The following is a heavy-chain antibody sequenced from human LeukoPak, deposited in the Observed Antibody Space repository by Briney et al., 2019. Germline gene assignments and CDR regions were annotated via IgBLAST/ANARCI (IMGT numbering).Heavy chain of an antibody. D-gene: IGHD3-10*01. Sequence: GASVKVSCKASGYTFTGYYIHWVRQAPGQGLEWMGWMNPNSGATDSAQKFQGRVTMTRDTSISTAYMELNRLTSDDTAVYYCASGLRITDLDYWGRGTLVTVSS. V-gene: IGHV1-2*02. CDR3: ASGLRITDLDY. J-gene: IGHJ4*02. CDR2: MNPNSGAT. CDR1: GYTFTGYY.